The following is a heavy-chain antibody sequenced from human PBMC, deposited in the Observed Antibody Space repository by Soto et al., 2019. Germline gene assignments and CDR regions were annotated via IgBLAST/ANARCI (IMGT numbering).Heavy chain of an antibody. CDR2: IYHSGST. CDR1: GCSVSSSNW. V-gene: IGHV4-4*02. CDR3: ARVKLAAAGTLDAFDI. Sequence: KPSETLSLTCAFSGCSVSSSNWCSWVRQPPGKGLEWIGEIYHSGSTNYNPYLKSRVTISVDKSKNQFSLKLSSVTAADTAVYYCARVKLAAAGTLDAFDIWGKGIMVT. J-gene: IGHJ3*02. D-gene: IGHD6-13*01.